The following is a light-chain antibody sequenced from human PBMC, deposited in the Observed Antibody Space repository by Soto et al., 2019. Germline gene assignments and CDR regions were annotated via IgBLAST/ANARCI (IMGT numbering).Light chain of an antibody. V-gene: IGKV1-27*01. J-gene: IGKJ1*01. CDR3: QKYDRVPGT. CDR1: QGIRND. CDR2: VAS. Sequence: DIQMTQSPSSLSASVGDRVTITCRASQGIRNDLGWYRQTPGKAPERLIYVASTLQSGVPYRFSGSGSGTDFTLTINSLQPEDVATYYCQKYDRVPGTFGQGTKVEIK.